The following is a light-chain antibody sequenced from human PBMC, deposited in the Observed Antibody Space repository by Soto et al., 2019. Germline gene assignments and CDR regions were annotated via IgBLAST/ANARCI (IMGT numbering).Light chain of an antibody. Sequence: QSVLTQPPSVSGAPGQRVTIFCTGSSSNIGAGYDVHWYQQLPGTAPKLLIYYNSNRPSGVPDRFSGSKSGTSASLAITGLQAEDEADYYYQSYDSSLLVVFGEGTKLTVL. CDR1: SSNIGAGYD. J-gene: IGLJ2*01. V-gene: IGLV1-40*01. CDR3: QSYDSSLLVV. CDR2: YNS.